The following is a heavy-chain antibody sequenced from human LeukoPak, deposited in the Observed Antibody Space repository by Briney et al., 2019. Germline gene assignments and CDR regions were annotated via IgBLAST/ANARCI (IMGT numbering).Heavy chain of an antibody. Sequence: GGSLRLSCAASGFPFSAYAMSWVRQAPGKGLELVSGVSGSGSTIYYADSVKGRFTISRDNSKSTLHLQMNSLRAEDTAVYYCAKSDYYDSSGHPSSFEYWGQGTLVTVSS. CDR3: AKSDYYDSSGHPSSFEY. J-gene: IGHJ4*02. CDR1: GFPFSAYA. V-gene: IGHV3-23*01. D-gene: IGHD3-22*01. CDR2: VSGSGSTI.